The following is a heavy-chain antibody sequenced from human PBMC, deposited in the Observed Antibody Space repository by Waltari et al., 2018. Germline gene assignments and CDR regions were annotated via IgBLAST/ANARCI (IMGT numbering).Heavy chain of an antibody. CDR2: ISGSGGST. J-gene: IGHJ6*02. CDR3: AKDLLFGVDYYYYYGMDV. Sequence: EVQLLESGGGLVQPGGSLRLSCAASGFTFSSYAMSWVRQAPGKGLEWVSAISGSGGSTYYADSVKGRFTISRDKSKNTLYLQMNSLRAEDTAVYYCAKDLLFGVDYYYYYGMDVWGQGTTVTVSS. D-gene: IGHD3-3*01. CDR1: GFTFSSYA. V-gene: IGHV3-23*01.